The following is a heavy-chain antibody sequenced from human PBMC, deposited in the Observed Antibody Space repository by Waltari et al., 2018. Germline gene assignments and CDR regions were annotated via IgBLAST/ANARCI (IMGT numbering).Heavy chain of an antibody. D-gene: IGHD3-9*01. CDR2: ANDRRTT. J-gene: IGHJ5*01. V-gene: IGHV4-39*01. CDR3: ATQSVLTSFGSAHPTWFDS. Sequence: LQLQESGPGLVKPSGTLSLTCSVSGGSINSTAFSWGWIRQPPGKGLEWIATANDRRTTYFNPSLRGRVTISVDTSKRQFSLKLTSVTAADTAVYYCATQSVLTSFGSAHPTWFDSWGQGTPVTVSS. CDR1: GGSINSTAFS.